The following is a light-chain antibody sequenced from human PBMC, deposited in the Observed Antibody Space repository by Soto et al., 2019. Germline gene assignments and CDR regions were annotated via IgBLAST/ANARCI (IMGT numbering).Light chain of an antibody. Sequence: QSVLTQPASVSGSPGQSITISCTGTSSDVGGYNYVSWYQQHPGKAPKLMIYDVSNRPSGVSNRFSGSKSGNTASLTISGLQAEDEADYYCSSYTSSSTLDVFGTGTKV. V-gene: IGLV2-14*01. CDR2: DVS. CDR1: SSDVGGYNY. J-gene: IGLJ1*01. CDR3: SSYTSSSTLDV.